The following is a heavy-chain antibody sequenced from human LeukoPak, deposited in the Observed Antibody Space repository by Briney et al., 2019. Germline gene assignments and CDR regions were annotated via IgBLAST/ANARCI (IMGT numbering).Heavy chain of an antibody. CDR1: GYTFTGYY. V-gene: IGHV1-2*02. CDR3: ASLHQTRDKEGF. D-gene: IGHD2-15*01. CDR2: INPNSGGT. Sequence: ASVKVSCKASGYTFTGYYMHWVRQAPGQGLERMGWINPNSGGTNYAQKFQGRVTMTRDTSISTAYMELSRLRSDDTAVYYCASLHQTRDKEGFWGQGTLVTVSS. J-gene: IGHJ4*02.